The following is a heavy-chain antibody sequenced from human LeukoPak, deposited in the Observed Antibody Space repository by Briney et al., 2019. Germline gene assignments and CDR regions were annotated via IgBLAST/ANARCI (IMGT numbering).Heavy chain of an antibody. CDR1: GDSFSSYD. J-gene: IGHJ6*02. V-gene: IGHV1-8*01. CDR3: ARGVKRGYSYQPPNTIYGMDV. D-gene: IGHD5-18*01. CDR2: MNPNSGNT. Sequence: GASVKVSCKASGDSFSSYDINWVRQATGQGLEWMGWMNPNSGNTGYAQKFQGRVTMTRNTSISTAYMELSSLRSEDTAVYYCARGVKRGYSYQPPNTIYGMDVWGQGTTVTVSS.